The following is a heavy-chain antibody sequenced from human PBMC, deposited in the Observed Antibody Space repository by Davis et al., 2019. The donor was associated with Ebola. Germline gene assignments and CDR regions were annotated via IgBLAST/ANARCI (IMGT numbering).Heavy chain of an antibody. Sequence: AISGSGGSTYYADSVKGRFTISRDNSKNTLYLQMNSLRAEDTAVYYCARAEMATRLDYWGQGTLVTVSS. V-gene: IGHV3-23*01. D-gene: IGHD5-24*01. CDR2: ISGSGGST. J-gene: IGHJ4*02. CDR3: ARAEMATRLDY.